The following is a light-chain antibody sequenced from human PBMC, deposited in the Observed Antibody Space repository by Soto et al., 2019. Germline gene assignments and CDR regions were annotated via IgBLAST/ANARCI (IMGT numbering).Light chain of an antibody. J-gene: IGKJ3*01. V-gene: IGKV1-5*01. CDR2: DAS. CDR3: QQYNSYPFS. Sequence: DIQMTQSPSTLSASVGDRVTITCRASQSISSWLAWYQQKPGKAPKLLIYDASSLESGVPSRFSGSGSWTEFTLTISSLQPDDFATYYCQQYNSYPFSFGPGNKVDIK. CDR1: QSISSW.